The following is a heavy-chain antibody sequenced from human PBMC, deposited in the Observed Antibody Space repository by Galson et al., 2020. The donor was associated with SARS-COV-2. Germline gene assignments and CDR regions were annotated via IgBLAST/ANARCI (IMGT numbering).Heavy chain of an antibody. D-gene: IGHD3-10*01. V-gene: IGHV1-46*03. Sequence: ASVKVTCNASGYTLISYYMHWVRQAPGQGLEWMGIINPSGGSASYSHKSQGRITMTRDTSTSTVYMELNSLTSDDTAVYYCARGGVSGGYWGQGTLVIVSS. CDR1: GYTLISYY. CDR2: INPSGGSA. J-gene: IGHJ4*01. CDR3: ARGGVSGGY.